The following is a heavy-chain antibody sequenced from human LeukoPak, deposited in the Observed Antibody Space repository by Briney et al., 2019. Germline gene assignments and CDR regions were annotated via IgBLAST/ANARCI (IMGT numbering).Heavy chain of an antibody. V-gene: IGHV3-23*01. J-gene: IGHJ4*02. CDR1: GFTFSSYA. CDR2: ISGSGGST. D-gene: IGHD3-22*01. CDR3: ARGDFSDTAAYYYD. Sequence: GGSLRLSCAASGFTFSSYAMSWVRQAPGKGLEWVSAISGSGGSTYYADSVKGRFTISRDNSKNTLYLQMNSLRAEDTAVYYCARGDFSDTAAYYYDWGQGTLVTVSS.